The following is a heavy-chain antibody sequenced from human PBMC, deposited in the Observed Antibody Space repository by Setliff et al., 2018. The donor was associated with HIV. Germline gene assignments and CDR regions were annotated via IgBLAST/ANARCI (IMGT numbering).Heavy chain of an antibody. CDR1: GYAFTDYY. J-gene: IGHJ3*02. CDR2: INPNSGGT. CDR3: ASDIAVIPAASQVGGFDI. V-gene: IGHV1-2*06. Sequence: ASVKVSCKASGYAFTDYYIHWVRQAPGQGLEWMGRINPNSGGTNYAQKFQGRVTITRDTSISTTYMELSRPTSDDTAVYYCASDIAVIPAASQVGGFDIWGQGTMVTVS. D-gene: IGHD2-2*01.